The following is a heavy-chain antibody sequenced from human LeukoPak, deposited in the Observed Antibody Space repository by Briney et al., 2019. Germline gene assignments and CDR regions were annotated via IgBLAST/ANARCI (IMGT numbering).Heavy chain of an antibody. CDR1: GFTFSSYW. D-gene: IGHD6-13*01. CDR3: ARDQVSVAGTGIDY. Sequence: GGSLRLSCATSGFTFSSYWMTWVRQAPGKGLEWVANIQQDGSEKYYVDSVKGRFTISRDNAKNSLFLHMNSLRAEDTAVYYCARDQVSVAGTGIDYWGQGTLVTVSS. V-gene: IGHV3-7*01. J-gene: IGHJ4*02. CDR2: IQQDGSEK.